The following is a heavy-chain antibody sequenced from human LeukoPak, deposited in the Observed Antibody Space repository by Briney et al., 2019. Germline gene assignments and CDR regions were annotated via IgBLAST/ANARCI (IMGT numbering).Heavy chain of an antibody. V-gene: IGHV4-59*08. D-gene: IGHD6-19*01. J-gene: IGHJ5*02. CDR3: ARRGVAGNWFDP. CDR2: IYYSGST. CDR1: GGSISSYY. Sequence: PSETLSLTCTVSGGSISSYYWSWIRQPPGKGLEWIGYIYYSGSTNYNPSLKSRVTISVDTSKNQFSLKLSSVTAADTAAYYCARRGVAGNWFDPWGQGTLVTVSS.